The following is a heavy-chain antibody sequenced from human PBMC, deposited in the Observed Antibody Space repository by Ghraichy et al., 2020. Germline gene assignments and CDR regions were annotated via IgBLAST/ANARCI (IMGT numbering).Heavy chain of an antibody. V-gene: IGHV3-33*08. Sequence: GGSLRLSCAASGFTFSSYGMHWVRQAPGKGLEWVAVIWYDGSNKYYADSVKGRFTISRDNSKNTLYLQMNSLRAEDTAVYYCARGAGLSSSSSGWMFDYWGQGTLVTVSS. CDR3: ARGAGLSSSSSGWMFDY. CDR1: GFTFSSYG. CDR2: IWYDGSNK. J-gene: IGHJ4*02. D-gene: IGHD6-6*01.